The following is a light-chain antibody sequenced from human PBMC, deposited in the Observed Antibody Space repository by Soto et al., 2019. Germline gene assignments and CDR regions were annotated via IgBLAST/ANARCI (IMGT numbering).Light chain of an antibody. V-gene: IGLV1-51*01. CDR3: ATWDRSLSVGV. J-gene: IGLJ2*01. CDR2: DND. CDR1: SSNIGNNY. Sequence: QSVLTQPPSVSAAPGQKVTISCSRSSSNIGNNYVFWYQPLPGTAPKLLIYDNDKRPSGIPDRFSGSKSGTSATLGITGLQTGDEADYYCATWDRSLSVGVFGGGTQLTVL.